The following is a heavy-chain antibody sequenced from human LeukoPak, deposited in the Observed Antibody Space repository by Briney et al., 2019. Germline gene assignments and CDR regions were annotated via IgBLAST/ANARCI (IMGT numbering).Heavy chain of an antibody. J-gene: IGHJ4*02. V-gene: IGHV1-8*01. CDR2: MNPNSGNT. Sequence: GSVKVSCKASGYAFTGYDINWVREAPGQGLGWMVWMNPNSGNTVYAQKFQGRVPMTRKTSITTAYMELSSLRSEDTAVYYCARGLGCSGGSCYNYWGQGTLVTVSS. D-gene: IGHD2-15*01. CDR1: GYAFTGYD. CDR3: ARGLGCSGGSCYNY.